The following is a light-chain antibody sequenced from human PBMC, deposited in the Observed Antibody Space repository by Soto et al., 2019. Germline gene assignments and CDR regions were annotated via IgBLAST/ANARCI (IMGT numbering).Light chain of an antibody. J-gene: IGKJ1*01. Sequence: DIVLTQSPGTLSLSPGERATLSSRASEGVASNYLAWYQHKPGQAPRLLFFGASNRASGIPDRISGSGSGTDFALTISRVEAEDFAVYYSHQYGSSPWTLGQGTKGDIK. CDR2: GAS. CDR3: HQYGSSPWT. V-gene: IGKV3-20*01. CDR1: EGVASNY.